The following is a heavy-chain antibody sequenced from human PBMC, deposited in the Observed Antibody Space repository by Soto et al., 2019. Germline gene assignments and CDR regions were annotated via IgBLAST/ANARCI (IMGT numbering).Heavy chain of an antibody. J-gene: IGHJ6*02. CDR3: AKADSISWEMSGAYSDGIDI. Sequence: GGSRRLSWAGSGFTFSTDGRHWVRQGPGKGLEWVAVIWYDGSNKYYADSVKGRFTISRYNSKNTLYLQMNSRRAEDTAVYYCAKADSISWEMSGAYSDGIDIRAQGNSVTVSS. CDR1: GFTFSTDG. D-gene: IGHD6-13*01. V-gene: IGHV3-33*06. CDR2: IWYDGSNK.